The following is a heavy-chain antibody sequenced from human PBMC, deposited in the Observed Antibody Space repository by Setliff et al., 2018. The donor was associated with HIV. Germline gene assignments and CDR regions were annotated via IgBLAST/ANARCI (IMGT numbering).Heavy chain of an antibody. CDR1: GGSVSTSTYY. V-gene: IGHV4-39*01. CDR3: ATTRPISTGYPGFFDS. Sequence: SETLSLTCTVSGGSVSTSTYYWGWIRQPPGKGLEFIGTLSYRGTTHYNPSLKSRIALSIDSSKNQFSLNLHFVTATDSALYYCATTRPISTGYPGFFDSWGQGIVVTVSS. J-gene: IGHJ4*02. D-gene: IGHD3-9*01. CDR2: LSYRGTT.